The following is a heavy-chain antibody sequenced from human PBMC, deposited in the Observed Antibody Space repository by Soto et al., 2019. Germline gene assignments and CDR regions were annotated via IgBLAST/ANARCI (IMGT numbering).Heavy chain of an antibody. V-gene: IGHV1-18*04. J-gene: IGHJ4*02. CDR3: ARAASTSGYSYGYSDY. Sequence: ASVKVSCKASGYTFTSYGISWARQAPGQGLEWMGWISAYNGNTNYAQKLQGRVTMTTDTSTSTAYMELRSLRSDDTAVYYCARAASTSGYSYGYSDYWGQGTLVTVSS. CDR2: ISAYNGNT. CDR1: GYTFTSYG. D-gene: IGHD5-18*01.